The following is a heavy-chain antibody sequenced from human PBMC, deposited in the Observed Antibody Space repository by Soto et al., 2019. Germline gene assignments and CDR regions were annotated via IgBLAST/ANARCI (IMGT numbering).Heavy chain of an antibody. J-gene: IGHJ3*02. CDR2: IIPIFGTA. CDR1: GGTFSSYA. CDR3: ARDDDSSGYYYPRSLGVAFDI. D-gene: IGHD3-22*01. Sequence: QVQLVQSGAEVKKPGSSVKVSCKASGGTFSSYAISWVRQAPGQGLEWMGGIIPIFGTANYAQKFQGRVTITAEESTSTAYMELSSRRSEDTAVYYCARDDDSSGYYYPRSLGVAFDIWGQGTMVTVSS. V-gene: IGHV1-69*12.